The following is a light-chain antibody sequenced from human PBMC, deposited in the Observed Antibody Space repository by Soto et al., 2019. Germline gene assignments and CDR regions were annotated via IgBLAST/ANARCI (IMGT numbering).Light chain of an antibody. Sequence: DIQMTQSPSSLSASVGDRVTITCRASQSISSYLNWYQQKPGKAPKLLIYAASSLQSGVPSRFSGSGSGTDYTHTITILQPEDFATYYCQQGYSPPFPFGPGPKG. J-gene: IGKJ3*01. V-gene: IGKV1-39*01. CDR1: QSISSY. CDR2: AAS. CDR3: QQGYSPPFP.